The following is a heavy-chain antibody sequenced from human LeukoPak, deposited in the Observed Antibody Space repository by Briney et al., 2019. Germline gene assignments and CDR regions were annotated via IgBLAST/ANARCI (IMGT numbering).Heavy chain of an antibody. J-gene: IGHJ3*02. V-gene: IGHV2-70*11. D-gene: IGHD3-22*01. CDR2: IDWDDDK. CDR1: GFSLSTSGVG. CDR3: ARMRDDSSGYRDAFDI. Sequence: ESGPTLVKPTQTLTLTCTFSGFSLSTSGVGVSWIRQPPGKALEWLARIDWDDDKYYSTSLKTRLTISKDTSKNQVVLTMTNMDPVDTATYYCARMRDDSSGYRDAFDIWGQGTMVTVSS.